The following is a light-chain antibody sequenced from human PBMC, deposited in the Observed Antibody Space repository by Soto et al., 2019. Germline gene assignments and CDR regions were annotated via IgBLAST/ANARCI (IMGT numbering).Light chain of an antibody. CDR1: QSLGGN. V-gene: IGKV3-15*01. J-gene: IGKJ1*01. CDR2: RAS. CDR3: QQYDSSPRT. Sequence: IVMTQSPATLAVSRVDTATLSCRASQSLGGNLAWYQQKPGQAPRLLIFRASSRATGVPARFSGSGSGTDFTLTISRLEPEDFAVYYCQQYDSSPRTFGQGTKVDIK.